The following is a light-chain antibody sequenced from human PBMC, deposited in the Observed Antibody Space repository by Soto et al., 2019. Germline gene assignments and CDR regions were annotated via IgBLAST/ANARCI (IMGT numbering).Light chain of an antibody. CDR3: PAWDDSLNGWV. Sequence: QSVLTQPPSASGTPGQRVTISCSGSSSNIGSNTVNCYQQLPGTAPKLLIYSNNQRPSGVPDRFSGSKSGTSGSLAISGLKSEDEADYYCPAWDDSLNGWVFGGGTKLTVL. CDR1: SSNIGSNT. CDR2: SNN. J-gene: IGLJ3*02. V-gene: IGLV1-44*01.